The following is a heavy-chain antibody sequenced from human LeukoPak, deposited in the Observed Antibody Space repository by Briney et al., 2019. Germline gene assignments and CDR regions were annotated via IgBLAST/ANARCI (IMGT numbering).Heavy chain of an antibody. CDR3: ARGVYYYDSSGYYDY. V-gene: IGHV4-39*07. CDR2: IYYSGST. Sequence: SETLSLTCTVSGGSISSSSYYSGWIRQPPGKGLEWIGSIYYSGSTYYNPSLKSRVTISVDTSKNQFSLKLSSVTAADTAVYYCARGVYYYDSSGYYDYWGQGTLVTVSS. J-gene: IGHJ4*02. CDR1: GGSISSSSYY. D-gene: IGHD3-22*01.